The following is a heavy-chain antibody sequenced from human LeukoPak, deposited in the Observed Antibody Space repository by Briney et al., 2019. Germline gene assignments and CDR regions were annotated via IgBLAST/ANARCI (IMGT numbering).Heavy chain of an antibody. CDR1: GGTFISYA. Sequence: ASVKVSCKASGGTFISYAISWVRQAPGQGLEWMGLINPRDESIDYAQNLEGRVTVTRDTSTSTVYLELTSLRSDDTAVYYCARELIGGGKAFDYWGQGTLVIVSS. D-gene: IGHD4-23*01. J-gene: IGHJ4*02. V-gene: IGHV1-46*01. CDR3: ARELIGGGKAFDY. CDR2: INPRDESI.